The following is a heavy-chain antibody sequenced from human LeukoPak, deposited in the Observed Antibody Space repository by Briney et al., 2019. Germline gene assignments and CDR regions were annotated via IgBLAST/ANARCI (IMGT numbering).Heavy chain of an antibody. Sequence: SETLSLTCTVSGGSISSGDYYWSWIRQPPGTGLEWLGYIYYSGSTYYNPSLKSRVTISVDTSKNQSSLKLSSMTAADTAVYYCAREAEQLVLGHWFDPWGQGTLVTVSS. CDR1: GGSISSGDYY. J-gene: IGHJ5*02. CDR2: IYYSGST. D-gene: IGHD6-13*01. CDR3: AREAEQLVLGHWFDP. V-gene: IGHV4-30-4*01.